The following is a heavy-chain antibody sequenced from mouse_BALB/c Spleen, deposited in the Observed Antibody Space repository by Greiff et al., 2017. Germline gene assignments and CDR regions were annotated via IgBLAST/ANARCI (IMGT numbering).Heavy chain of an antibody. CDR3: TGDFDY. D-gene: IGHD4-1*01. J-gene: IGHJ2*01. V-gene: IGHV1-9*01. Sequence: QVQLQQSGAELMKPGASVKISCKATGYTFSSYWIEWVKQRPGHGLEWIGEILPGSGSTNYNEKFKSKATLTVDTSSSTAYMQLSSLTSEDSAVYYCTGDFDYWGQGTTLTVSS. CDR1: GYTFSSYW. CDR2: ILPGSGST.